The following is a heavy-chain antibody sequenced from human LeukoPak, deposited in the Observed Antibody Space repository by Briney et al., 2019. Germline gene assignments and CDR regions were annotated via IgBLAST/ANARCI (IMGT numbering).Heavy chain of an antibody. J-gene: IGHJ4*02. Sequence: GGSLRLSCAASGFTFSSYSVNWVRQAPGKGLEWVSYISSSSSTIYYADSVKGRFTISRDNAKNSLYLQMNSLRAEDTAVYYCARDLWGVDTAMVPDYWGQGTLVTVSS. CDR2: ISSSSSTI. CDR3: ARDLWGVDTAMVPDY. V-gene: IGHV3-48*01. D-gene: IGHD5-18*01. CDR1: GFTFSSYS.